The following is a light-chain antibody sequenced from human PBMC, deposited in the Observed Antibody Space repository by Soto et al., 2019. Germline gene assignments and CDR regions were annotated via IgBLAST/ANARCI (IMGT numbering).Light chain of an antibody. CDR2: DVS. CDR1: SSDIGGYKY. V-gene: IGLV2-14*01. Sequence: QSVLTQPASVSGSSGQSITISCTGTSSDIGGYKYVSWYQQNPDKAPKLMIYDVSYRPSGVSDRFSGSKSGNTASLTISGLQAEDEADYYCSSYTSINTHVFGTGTKVTVL. J-gene: IGLJ1*01. CDR3: SSYTSINTHV.